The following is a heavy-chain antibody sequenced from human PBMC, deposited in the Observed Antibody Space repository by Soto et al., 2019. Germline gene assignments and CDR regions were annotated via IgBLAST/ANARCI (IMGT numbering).Heavy chain of an antibody. J-gene: IGHJ3*02. D-gene: IGHD1-1*01. CDR2: VYYSGNT. CDR3: ARDGGAVQPGAFDI. CDR1: GGSLSSYY. Sequence: SETLSLTCTVSGGSLSSYYWTWIRQPPGKGLEWIGYVYYSGNTNYNPSLKSRVTISVDTSKNQFSLKLSSVTAADTAVYYCARDGGAVQPGAFDIWGQGTMVTVSS. V-gene: IGHV4-59*12.